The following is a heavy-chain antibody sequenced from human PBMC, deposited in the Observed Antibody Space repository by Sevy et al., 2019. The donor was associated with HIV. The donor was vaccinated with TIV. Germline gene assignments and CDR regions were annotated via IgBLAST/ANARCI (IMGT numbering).Heavy chain of an antibody. CDR2: INPNSGGT. D-gene: IGHD6-13*01. CDR3: ATGRVSNSWGVIEDFDV. J-gene: IGHJ3*01. V-gene: IGHV1-2*02. CDR1: GYTFTGYY. Sequence: ASVKVSCKASGYTFTGYYMHWVRQAPGQGLEWMAWINPNSGGTNYAQKFQGRVTLTRDTSITTAYMELSRLKSDDTAVFYCATGRVSNSWGVIEDFDVWGQGTMVTVSS.